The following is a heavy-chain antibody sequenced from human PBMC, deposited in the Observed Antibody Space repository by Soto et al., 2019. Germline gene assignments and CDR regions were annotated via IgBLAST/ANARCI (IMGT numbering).Heavy chain of an antibody. Sequence: EVQLVESGGGLVQPGGSLRLSCAASGFTVSSNYMSWVRQAPGKGLEWVSVIYSGGSTYYADSVKSRFTISRDNSKNTLYLQMNSLRAEDTAVYYCARLRIYYYYGMDVWGQGTTVTVSS. CDR1: GFTVSSNY. D-gene: IGHD3-10*01. CDR2: IYSGGST. V-gene: IGHV3-66*04. J-gene: IGHJ6*02. CDR3: ARLRIYYYYGMDV.